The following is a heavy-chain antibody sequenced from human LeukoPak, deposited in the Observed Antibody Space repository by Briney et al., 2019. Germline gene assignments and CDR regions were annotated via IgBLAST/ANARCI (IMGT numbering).Heavy chain of an antibody. Sequence: SETLSLTCTVSGGSVSSGSYYWSWIRQPPGKGLEWIGYIYYSGSTNYNPSLKSRVTISVDTSKNQFSLKLSSVTAADTAVYYCARGSGGSGSYYNWFDPWGQGTLVTVSS. CDR3: ARGSGGSGSYYNWFDP. J-gene: IGHJ5*02. CDR2: IYYSGST. CDR1: GGSVSSGSYY. V-gene: IGHV4-61*01. D-gene: IGHD3-10*01.